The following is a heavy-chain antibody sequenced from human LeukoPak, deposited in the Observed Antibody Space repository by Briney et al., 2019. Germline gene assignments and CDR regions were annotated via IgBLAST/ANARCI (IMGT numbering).Heavy chain of an antibody. CDR2: FYTSGST. CDR1: GGSISSGTYY. D-gene: IGHD3-10*01. CDR3: AREGLNVVRGVIPKEAWGWFDP. V-gene: IGHV4-61*02. Sequence: SETLSLTCTVSGGSISSGTYYWSWIRQPAGKGLEWIGRFYTSGSTNYNPSLKSRVTISVDTSKNQFSLKLSSVTAADTAVYYCAREGLNVVRGVIPKEAWGWFDPWGQGTLVTVSS. J-gene: IGHJ5*02.